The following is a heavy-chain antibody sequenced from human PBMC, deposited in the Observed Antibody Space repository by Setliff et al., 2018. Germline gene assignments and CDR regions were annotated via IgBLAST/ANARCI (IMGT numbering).Heavy chain of an antibody. Sequence: ASVKVSCKPSGYTFTDYYMHWVRQAPGQGLEWMGWIIPNSGGTNYAQKFQGRVTMTRDTSISTAYMELSRLRSDDTAVYYCARVPRNSRDYYYGMDVWGQGTTVTVSS. CDR3: ARVPRNSRDYYYGMDV. D-gene: IGHD6-13*01. CDR1: GYTFTDYY. J-gene: IGHJ6*02. CDR2: IIPNSGGT. V-gene: IGHV1-2*02.